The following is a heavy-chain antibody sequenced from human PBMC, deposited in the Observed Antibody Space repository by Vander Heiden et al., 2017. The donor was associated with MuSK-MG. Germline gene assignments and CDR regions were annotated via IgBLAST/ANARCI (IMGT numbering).Heavy chain of an antibody. CDR3: ARDGSYYNS. CDR2: ISSSSSYT. V-gene: IGHV3-11*06. J-gene: IGHJ4*02. D-gene: IGHD1-26*01. CDR1: GFPFRAYD. Sequence: QVQLVESGGGLVKPAGSLSLPCAAPGFPFRAYDMSWIRQAPGKGLEWVSYISSSSSYTNYADSVKGRFTISRDNAKNSLYLQMNSLRAEDTAVYYCARDGSYYNSWGQGTLVTVSS.